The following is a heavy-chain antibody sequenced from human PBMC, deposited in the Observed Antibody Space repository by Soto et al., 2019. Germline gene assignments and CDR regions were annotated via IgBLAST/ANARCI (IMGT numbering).Heavy chain of an antibody. CDR1: GYSITSGYY. CDR3: ARDELLYYFDF. CDR2: IYRSGRT. J-gene: IGHJ4*02. V-gene: IGHV4-38-2*02. Sequence: SETLSLTCAVSGYSITSGYYWGWVRQAPGKGLEWIGSIYRSGRTYYNPSLKSRVTISVDTSKNQFSLKLTSVTAADTAVYYCARDELLYYFDFWGQGTLVTVSS. D-gene: IGHD1-7*01.